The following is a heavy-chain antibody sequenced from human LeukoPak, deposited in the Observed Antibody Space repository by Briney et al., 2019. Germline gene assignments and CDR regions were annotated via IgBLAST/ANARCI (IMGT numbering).Heavy chain of an antibody. CDR1: GFTFSDYG. D-gene: IGHD3-22*01. CDR3: ARGVDYYENSGTIDY. Sequence: GGSLRLSCTASGFTFSDYGMHWVRQPPGKGLEWVAIIWYDGSNKKYEDSVKGRFTISRDNSKNTLYLQMNSLRAEDTAVYYCARGVDYYENSGTIDYWGQGSLVTVSS. CDR2: IWYDGSNK. J-gene: IGHJ4*02. V-gene: IGHV3-33*01.